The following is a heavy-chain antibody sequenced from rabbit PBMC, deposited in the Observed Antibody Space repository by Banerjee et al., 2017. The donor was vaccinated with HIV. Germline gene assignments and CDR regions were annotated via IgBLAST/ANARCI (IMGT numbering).Heavy chain of an antibody. V-gene: IGHV1S40*01. J-gene: IGHJ3*01. Sequence: QSLEESGGDLVKPGASLTLTCTASGFSFSSSYWICWVRQAPGKGLEWIACIDAGSSGSTYYASWAKGRFTISKTSSTTVTLQMTSLTAADTATYFCARDPAGIGWEMWGQGTLVTVS. CDR3: ARDPAGIGWEM. CDR2: IDAGSSGST. D-gene: IGHD4-2*01. CDR1: GFSFSSSYW.